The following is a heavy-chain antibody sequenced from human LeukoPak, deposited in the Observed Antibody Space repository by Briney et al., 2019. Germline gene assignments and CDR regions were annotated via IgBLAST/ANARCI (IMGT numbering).Heavy chain of an antibody. CDR1: GFTFSSYG. J-gene: IGHJ6*03. CDR3: ARGGITIFGVVIYMDV. V-gene: IGHV3-20*04. CDR2: INWNGGST. D-gene: IGHD3-3*01. Sequence: PGGSLRLSCAASGFTFSSYGMHWVRQAPGKGLEWVSGINWNGGSTGYADSVKGRFAISRDNAKNSLYLQMNSLRAEDTALYYCARGGITIFGVVIYMDVWGKGTTVTVSS.